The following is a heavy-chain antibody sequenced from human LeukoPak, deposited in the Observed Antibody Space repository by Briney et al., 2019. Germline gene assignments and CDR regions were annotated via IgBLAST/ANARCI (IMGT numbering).Heavy chain of an antibody. CDR2: TFYRSKWSR. V-gene: IGHV6-1*01. D-gene: IGHD2-15*01. Sequence: PSHTLSLTCAISGDSVSSKSAAWNWIRQSPSRGLEWLGRTFYRSKWSRDYAVSVKSRISINPDTSKNQFSLQLNSVTPEDTGVYYCARLVGGSPDYRGQGTLVTVSP. CDR1: GDSVSSKSAA. CDR3: ARLVGGSPDY. J-gene: IGHJ4*02.